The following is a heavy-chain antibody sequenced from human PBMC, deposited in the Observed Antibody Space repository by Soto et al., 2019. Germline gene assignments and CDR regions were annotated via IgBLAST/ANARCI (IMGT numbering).Heavy chain of an antibody. V-gene: IGHV1-2*02. CDR1: GYTFAAYY. Sequence: GASVKVSCKTSGYTFAAYYIHWIRQAPGQGLEWMGWINPTSVGTVYAQNFQDRVTMTRDTSISTAYMELRRLNSDDTAVYYCARDPDYGDYWGYFFDSWGQGTPVTVSS. CDR2: INPTSVGT. J-gene: IGHJ4*02. D-gene: IGHD4-17*01. CDR3: ARDPDYGDYWGYFFDS.